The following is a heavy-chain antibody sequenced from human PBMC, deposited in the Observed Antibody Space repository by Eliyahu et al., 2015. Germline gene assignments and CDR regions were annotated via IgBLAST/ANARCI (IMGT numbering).Heavy chain of an antibody. CDR3: ARDQDYYGSGSYAPDDAFDI. CDR1: GFXFSXXX. V-gene: IGHV3-21*01. D-gene: IGHD3-10*01. J-gene: IGHJ3*02. CDR2: ISSSSSYI. Sequence: EVQLVESGGGLVKPGGSLRLSCAASGFXFSXXXXNWVRQAPGKGLEWVSSISSSSSYIYYADSVKGRFTISRDNAKNSLYLQMNSLRAEDTAVYYCARDQDYYGSGSYAPDDAFDIWGQGTMVSVSS.